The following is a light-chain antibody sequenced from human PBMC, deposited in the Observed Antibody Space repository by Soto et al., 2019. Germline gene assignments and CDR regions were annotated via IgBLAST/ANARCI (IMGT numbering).Light chain of an antibody. Sequence: QLVLTQSSSASASLGSSVKLTCTLSSGHSSYIIAWHLQQPGKAPRYLMKLEGSGSYNKGSGVPDRFSGSSSGADRYLTISNLQFEDEADYYCETWDSNTRVFGGGTQLTVL. CDR3: ETWDSNTRV. J-gene: IGLJ3*02. CDR2: LEGSGSY. V-gene: IGLV4-60*02. CDR1: SGHSSYI.